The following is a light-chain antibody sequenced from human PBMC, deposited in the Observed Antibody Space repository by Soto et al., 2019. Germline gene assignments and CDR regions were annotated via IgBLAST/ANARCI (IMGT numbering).Light chain of an antibody. V-gene: IGKV3-11*01. Sequence: EIVLTQSPATLSLSPGERATLSCRASQSVSSYLDWYQQKPAQAPRLLIYDASSRATGIPARFSGSGAGTDFTITSSSLEPEDVAVYYWQQRSNWYTFGQGTKLEIK. CDR2: DAS. CDR3: QQRSNWYT. CDR1: QSVSSY. J-gene: IGKJ2*01.